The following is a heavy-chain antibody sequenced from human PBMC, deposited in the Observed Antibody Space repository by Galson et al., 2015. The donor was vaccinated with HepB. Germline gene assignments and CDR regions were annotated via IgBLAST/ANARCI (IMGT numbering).Heavy chain of an antibody. CDR3: ATTCNAFNS. J-gene: IGHJ4*02. V-gene: IGHV6-1*01. Sequence: CAISGDSVSSDTAAWNWIRQSPSRGLEWLGRTFYRSKWYNEYAASVKSRITISPDTPKNQLSLQLNSVTPEDTAVYYCATTCNAFNSWGQGTLVTVSS. CDR1: GDSVSSDTAA. CDR2: TFYRSKWYN.